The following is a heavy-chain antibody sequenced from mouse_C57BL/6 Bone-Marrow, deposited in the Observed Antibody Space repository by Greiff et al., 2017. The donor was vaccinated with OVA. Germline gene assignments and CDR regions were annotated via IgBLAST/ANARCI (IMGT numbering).Heavy chain of an antibody. CDR2: IWWDDDK. D-gene: IGHD1-1*01. V-gene: IGHV8-8*01. Sequence: QVQLKESGPGILQPSQTLSLTCSFSGFSLSTFGMGVGWIRPPSGKGLEWLAHIWWDDDKYYNPVLKSRLIISKDTSKNQVYLRIANVDTADTATYYCARMHDNGSPYWGQGTTLTVSS. J-gene: IGHJ2*01. CDR1: GFSLSTFGMG. CDR3: ARMHDNGSPY.